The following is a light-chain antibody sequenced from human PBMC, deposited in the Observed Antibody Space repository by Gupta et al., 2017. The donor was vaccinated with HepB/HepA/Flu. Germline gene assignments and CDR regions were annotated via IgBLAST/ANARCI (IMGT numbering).Light chain of an antibody. CDR2: KNI. CDR1: SSNIGASYY. Sequence: QSLLTQPPSVSGAPGQRVTISCTGSSSNIGASYYVHWYQHLPGAAPKLLIYKNINRPSGVPDRFSGSKSGTSASLAITGLQDEDEADYYCQSYDSSLPGSVFGTGTKVTVL. V-gene: IGLV1-40*01. CDR3: QSYDSSLPGSV. J-gene: IGLJ1*01.